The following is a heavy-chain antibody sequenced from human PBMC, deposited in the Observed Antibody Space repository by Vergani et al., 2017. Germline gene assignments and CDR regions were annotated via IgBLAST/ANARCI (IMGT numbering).Heavy chain of an antibody. Sequence: QVQLQESGPGLVKPSETLSLTCTVSGGSISSYYWSWIRQPPGKGLEWIGYINYSGSTNYNPALTSPVTISVDTSKNQFSLKLSSVPAADTAVYYCARENRGDSSGYYYLNSYYYGMDVWGQGTTVTVSS. CDR3: ARENRGDSSGYYYLNSYYYGMDV. V-gene: IGHV4-59*01. D-gene: IGHD3-22*01. CDR1: GGSISSYY. CDR2: INYSGST. J-gene: IGHJ6*02.